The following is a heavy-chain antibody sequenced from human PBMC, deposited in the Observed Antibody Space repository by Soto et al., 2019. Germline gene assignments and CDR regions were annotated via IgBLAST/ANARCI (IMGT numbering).Heavy chain of an antibody. D-gene: IGHD3-10*01. CDR2: IIPIFGTA. CDR3: AMLGAPGSSPYYYGSGSGNWFDP. CDR1: GGTFSSYA. V-gene: IGHV1-69*01. Sequence: QVQLVQSGAEVKKPGSSVKVSCKASGGTFSSYAISWVRQAPGQGLEWMGGIIPIFGTANYAQKFQGRVTITADESTSTAYMELSSLRSEDTAVYYCAMLGAPGSSPYYYGSGSGNWFDPWGQGTLVTVSS. J-gene: IGHJ5*02.